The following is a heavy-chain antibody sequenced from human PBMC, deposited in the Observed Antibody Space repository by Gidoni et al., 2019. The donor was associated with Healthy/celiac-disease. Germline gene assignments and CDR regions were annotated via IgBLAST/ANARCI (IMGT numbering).Heavy chain of an antibody. V-gene: IGHV3-30*18. CDR3: AKVPLLGIGYYYYYMDV. CDR2: ISYDGSNK. D-gene: IGHD7-27*01. Sequence: QVQLVESGGGVVQPGRSLRLSCAASGFTFSSYGMHWVRQAPGKGLVWLAVISYDGSNKYYADSVKGRFTISRDNSKNTLYLQMNSLRAEDTAVYYCAKVPLLGIGYYYYYMDVWGKGTTVTVSS. J-gene: IGHJ6*03. CDR1: GFTFSSYG.